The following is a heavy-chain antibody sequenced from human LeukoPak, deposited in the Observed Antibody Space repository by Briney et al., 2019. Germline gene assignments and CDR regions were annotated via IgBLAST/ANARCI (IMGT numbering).Heavy chain of an antibody. CDR3: ARAALTHYSRSYYYYGMDV. V-gene: IGHV4-34*01. D-gene: IGHD3-10*01. Sequence: PSETLPLTCAVYGGSFSGYYWSWIRQPPGKGLEWIGEINHSGSTNYNPSLKSRVTISVDTSKNQFSLKLSSVTAADTAVYYCARAALTHYSRSYYYYGMDVWGQGTTVTVSS. CDR1: GGSFSGYY. J-gene: IGHJ6*02. CDR2: INHSGST.